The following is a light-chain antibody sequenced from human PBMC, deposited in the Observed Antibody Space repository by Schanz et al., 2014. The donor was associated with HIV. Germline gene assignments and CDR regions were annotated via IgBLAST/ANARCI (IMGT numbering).Light chain of an antibody. CDR2: WAS. CDR1: QSVLYSSNNKNY. V-gene: IGKV4-1*01. Sequence: DIVMTQSPDSLAVSLGERATIHCKSSQSVLYSSNNKNYLAWYQQKPGQPPKLLIYWASTRESGVPDRFSGSGSGTDFTLTISSLQAEDVAVYYCQQYYSIPITFGQGTRLEI. J-gene: IGKJ5*01. CDR3: QQYYSIPIT.